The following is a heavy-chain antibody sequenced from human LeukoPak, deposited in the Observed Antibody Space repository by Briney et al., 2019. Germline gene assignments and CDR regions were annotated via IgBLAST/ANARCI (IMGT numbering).Heavy chain of an antibody. CDR3: ARADHYYNSRGYYYVDY. Sequence: EGSLRLSCAASGFIFSDYYMNWVRQAPGKGLEWVSSISSSGNYIYYADSVKGRFTISRDNAENSLYLQMNSLRAEDTAVYYCARADHYYNSRGYYYVDYWGQGTLVTVSS. CDR2: ISSSGNYI. CDR1: GFIFSDYY. J-gene: IGHJ4*02. D-gene: IGHD3-22*01. V-gene: IGHV3-21*06.